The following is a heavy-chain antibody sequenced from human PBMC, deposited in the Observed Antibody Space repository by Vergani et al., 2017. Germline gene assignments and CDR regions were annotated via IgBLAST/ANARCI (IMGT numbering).Heavy chain of an antibody. CDR3: AKAYRYNWNDKYYFDY. CDR2: ISGSGGST. Sequence: EVQLLESGGGLVQPGGSLRLSCAASGFTFSSYAMSWVRQAPGKGLELFSAISGSGGSTYYADSVKVRFTISRDNSKNTLYLQMNSLRAEDTAVYYCAKAYRYNWNDKYYFDYWGQGTLVTVSS. CDR1: GFTFSSYA. J-gene: IGHJ4*02. V-gene: IGHV3-23*01. D-gene: IGHD1-1*01.